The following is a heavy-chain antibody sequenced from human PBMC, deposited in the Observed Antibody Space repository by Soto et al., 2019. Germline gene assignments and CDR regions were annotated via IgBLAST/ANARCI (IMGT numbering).Heavy chain of an antibody. V-gene: IGHV4-4*07. Sequence: SVLLSLTCSVSGGYIISHWWSWLRQPAGKGLEWIGRVYSSGTTDYNPSLNSRATMSVETSKNQFSLKLSSVTAADTAVYYCARDIGSYAYGEGFCGQGIQVTVSS. CDR2: VYSSGTT. CDR3: ARDIGSYAYGEGF. CDR1: GGYIISHW. D-gene: IGHD3-10*01. J-gene: IGHJ4*02.